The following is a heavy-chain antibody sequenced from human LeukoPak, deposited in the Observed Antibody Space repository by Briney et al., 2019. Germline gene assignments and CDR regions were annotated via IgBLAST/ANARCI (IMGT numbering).Heavy chain of an antibody. V-gene: IGHV3-21*01. CDR3: AREMGAGYYYYYGMDV. CDR2: ISSSSSYI. J-gene: IGHJ6*04. D-gene: IGHD4/OR15-4a*01. CDR1: GFTFSSYS. Sequence: GGSLRLSCAASGFTFSSYSMNWVRQAPGKGLEWVSSISSSSSYIYYADSVKGRFTISGDNAKNSLYLQMNSLRAEDTAVYYCAREMGAGYYYYYGMDVWGKGTTVTVSS.